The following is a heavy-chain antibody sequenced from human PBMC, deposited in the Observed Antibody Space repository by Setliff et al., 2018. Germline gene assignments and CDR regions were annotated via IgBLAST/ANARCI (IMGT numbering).Heavy chain of an antibody. CDR3: AREVGTSTSSDAFDV. J-gene: IGHJ3*01. CDR2: IYHSGSA. D-gene: IGHD1-26*01. V-gene: IGHV4-30-4*08. Sequence: SETLSLTCTVSGDSISSGDYFWSWIRQPPGKGLEWIAYIYHSGSAYYNPSLKSRVTMSVDTSKNQFSLHLTSVTAADTAVYYCAREVGTSTSSDAFDVWGQGMMVTGS. CDR1: GDSISSGDYF.